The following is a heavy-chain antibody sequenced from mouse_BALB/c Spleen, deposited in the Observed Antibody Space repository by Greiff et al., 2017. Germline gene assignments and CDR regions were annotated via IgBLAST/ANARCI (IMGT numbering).Heavy chain of an antibody. CDR1: GFTFSDYY. CDR2: ISDGGSYT. CDR3: ARETTGEQRNFFAY. Sequence: EVKLVESGGGLVKPGGSLKLSCAASGFTFSDYYMYWVRQTPEKRLEWVATISDGGSYTYYPDSVKGRFTISRDNAKNNLYLQMSSLKSEDTAMYYCARETTGEQRNFFAYWGQGTLVTVSA. V-gene: IGHV5-4*02. J-gene: IGHJ3*01. D-gene: IGHD1-1*01.